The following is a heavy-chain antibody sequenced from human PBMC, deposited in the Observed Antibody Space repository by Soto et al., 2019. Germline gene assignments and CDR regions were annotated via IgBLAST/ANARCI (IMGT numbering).Heavy chain of an antibody. CDR2: IIPILDIT. J-gene: IGHJ3*02. V-gene: IGHV1-69*02. D-gene: IGHD3-10*01. Sequence: QVQLVQSGAEVKKPGSSVKVSCKTSGGTFSTYPITWLRQAPGQGLEWVGRIIPILDITDSAQKFQGRVTSTADKSTNTAYMELSSLRSEDTAVYSCTRAADSVGSESVFDIWGQGTMVTVSS. CDR1: GGTFSTYP. CDR3: TRAADSVGSESVFDI.